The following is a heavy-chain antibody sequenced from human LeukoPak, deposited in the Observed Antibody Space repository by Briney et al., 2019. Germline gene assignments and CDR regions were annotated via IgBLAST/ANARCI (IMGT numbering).Heavy chain of an antibody. V-gene: IGHV3-23*01. D-gene: IGHD1-26*01. CDR3: AKDLGSWELPSFDY. J-gene: IGHJ4*02. Sequence: GGSLRLSCAASGFTFSSYGMSWVRQAPGKGLEWVSAISGSGGSTYYADSVRGRFTISRDNSKNTLYLQMNSLRAEDTAVYYCAKDLGSWELPSFDYWGQGTLVTVSS. CDR1: GFTFSSYG. CDR2: ISGSGGST.